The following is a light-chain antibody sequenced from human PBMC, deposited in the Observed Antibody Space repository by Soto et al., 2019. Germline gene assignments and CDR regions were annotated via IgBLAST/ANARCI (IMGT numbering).Light chain of an antibody. CDR2: DTS. Sequence: MVVTQTPATLSLYPGERATLSCRARQSIAGYLTWYKKRPGQARRLLIYDTSNRVTGVPARFSGSGSGTDFTLSISSLEPEDFAVYYWQQRSNWPPVPLGQGTRLAI. J-gene: IGKJ5*01. CDR1: QSIAGY. V-gene: IGKV3-11*01. CDR3: QQRSNWPPVP.